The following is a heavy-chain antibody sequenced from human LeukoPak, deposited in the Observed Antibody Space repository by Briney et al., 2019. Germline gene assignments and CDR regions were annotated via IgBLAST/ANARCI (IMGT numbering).Heavy chain of an antibody. CDR2: INPNSGGT. Sequence: GASVTVSCKASGYTFTGYYMHWVRQAPGQGLEWMGWINPNSGGTNYAQKFQGRVTMTRDTSISTAYMELSRLRSDDTAVYYCARAVLRFLEWLFPLGYWGQGTLVTVSS. V-gene: IGHV1-2*02. J-gene: IGHJ4*02. D-gene: IGHD3-3*01. CDR1: GYTFTGYY. CDR3: ARAVLRFLEWLFPLGY.